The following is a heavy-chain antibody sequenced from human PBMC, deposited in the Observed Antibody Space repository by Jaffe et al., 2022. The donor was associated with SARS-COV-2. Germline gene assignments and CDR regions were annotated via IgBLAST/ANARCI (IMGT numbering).Heavy chain of an antibody. V-gene: IGHV4-39*01. Sequence: QLQLQESGPGLVKPSETLSLTCTVSGGSISSSNYYWGWIRQPPGKGLEWIGSMYYRGSTYYNPSLKSRVTISVDTSKNQFSLKLSSVTAADTAVFYCAGLRSGSYYHGCFDPWGQGTLVTVSS. CDR2: MYYRGST. D-gene: IGHD3-10*01. J-gene: IGHJ5*02. CDR3: AGLRSGSYYHGCFDP. CDR1: GGSISSSNYY.